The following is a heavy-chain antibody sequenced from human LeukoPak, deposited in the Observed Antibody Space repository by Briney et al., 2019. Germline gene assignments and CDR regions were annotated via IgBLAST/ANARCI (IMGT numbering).Heavy chain of an antibody. V-gene: IGHV3-23*01. CDR2: ITGSGATT. D-gene: IGHD2-2*01. J-gene: IGHJ3*02. CDR1: GFTFSGYA. Sequence: GGSLRLSCAASGFTFSGYAMSWVRQAPGKGLEWVSLITGSGATTYYADSVRGRFTVSRDNSKNTLYLQMNSLRAEDTAVYFCAKMGVGSIYDAFDIWGQGTMVTVSS. CDR3: AKMGVGSIYDAFDI.